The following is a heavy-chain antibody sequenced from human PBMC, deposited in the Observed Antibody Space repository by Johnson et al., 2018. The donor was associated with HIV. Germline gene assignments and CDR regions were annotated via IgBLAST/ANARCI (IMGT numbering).Heavy chain of an antibody. D-gene: IGHD1-20*01. V-gene: IGHV3-53*01. CDR3: ARLGFYNWNGGGALDI. CDR1: GLSVSYGY. J-gene: IGHJ3*02. Sequence: VQLVESGGGLVQPGGSLRLSCAASGLSVSYGYMTWVRQAPGKGLEWVSVIYSGGSTYTADSVKGRFTISRDNSKNTLYLQMNSLRAEDTAVYYCARLGFYNWNGGGALDIWGQGTMVTVSS. CDR2: IYSGGST.